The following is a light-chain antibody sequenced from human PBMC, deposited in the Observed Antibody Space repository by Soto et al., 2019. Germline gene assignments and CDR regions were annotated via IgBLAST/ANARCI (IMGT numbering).Light chain of an antibody. CDR3: QQYNNWPPWT. J-gene: IGKJ1*01. CDR1: QSISSN. Sequence: EIVMTQSPATLSVSLGERATLSCRASQSISSNLAWYQQKPGQAPRLLIYGASTRATGVSARFSGSGSGTEFALTVSSLQSEALAVYYSQQYNNWPPWTFGQGTQVEIK. V-gene: IGKV3-15*01. CDR2: GAS.